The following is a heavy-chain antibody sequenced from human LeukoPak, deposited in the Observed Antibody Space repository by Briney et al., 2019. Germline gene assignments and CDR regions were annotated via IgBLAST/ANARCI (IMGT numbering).Heavy chain of an antibody. J-gene: IGHJ4*02. D-gene: IGHD2-8*01. CDR3: AKSFIVLMVYAIKYFDY. CDR2: ISGSADST. V-gene: IGHV3-23*01. CDR1: GFTFSSYA. Sequence: GGSLRLSCAASGFTFSSYAMSWVRQAPGKGLEWVSAISGSADSTYYADSVKGRFTISRDNSKNTLYLQMNSLRAEDTAVYYCAKSFIVLMVYAIKYFDYWGQGTLVTVSS.